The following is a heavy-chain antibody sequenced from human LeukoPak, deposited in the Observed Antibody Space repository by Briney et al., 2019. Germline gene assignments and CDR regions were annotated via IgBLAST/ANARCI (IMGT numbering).Heavy chain of an antibody. CDR3: ASGYRSGPICA. V-gene: IGHV3-48*01. Sequence: GGSLRLSCAASGFSFSIYGISWVRQAPGKGLAWVSYITASSSNSYHAHSVKGRFSISRDNSKNSLYLQMNSLRAEDTAMYFCASGYRSGPICAWGQGTLVTVSS. CDR1: GFSFSIYG. J-gene: IGHJ4*02. D-gene: IGHD3-16*02. CDR2: ITASSSNS.